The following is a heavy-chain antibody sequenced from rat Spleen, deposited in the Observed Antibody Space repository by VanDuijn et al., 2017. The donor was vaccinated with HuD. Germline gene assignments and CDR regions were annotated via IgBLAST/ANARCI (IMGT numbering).Heavy chain of an antibody. V-gene: IGHV5-7*01. CDR3: TRRGYRSDWYFDV. D-gene: IGHD4-4*01. J-gene: IGHJ1*01. CDR2: ISYDGSKT. CDR1: GFTFSDFY. Sequence: EVQLVESGGGLVQPGRSLKLSCAASGFTFSDFYMAWVRQAPTNGLEWVATISYDGSKTYYRDSVKGRFTISRDNARSTLTLHMASLRSEETAIYYCTRRGYRSDWYFDVWGPGTMVTVSS.